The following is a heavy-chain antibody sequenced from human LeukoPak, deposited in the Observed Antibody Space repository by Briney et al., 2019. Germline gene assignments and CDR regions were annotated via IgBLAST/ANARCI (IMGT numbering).Heavy chain of an antibody. CDR1: GYTFTNYY. CDR2: IHPNDGDT. J-gene: IGHJ4*02. CDR3: ARAARGSGWYEGNDY. V-gene: IGHV1-46*01. D-gene: IGHD6-19*01. Sequence: ASVKVSCKASGYTFTNYYMHWVRQAPGQGLEWMGLIHPNDGDTKYTQEFQDRVTMTRDTSTSTVYMELSSLRSEDTAVYYCARAARGSGWYEGNDYWGQGTLVTVSS.